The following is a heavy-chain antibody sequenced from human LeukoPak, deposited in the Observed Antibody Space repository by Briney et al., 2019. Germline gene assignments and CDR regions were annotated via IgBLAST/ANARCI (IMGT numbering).Heavy chain of an antibody. CDR2: IYYSGST. V-gene: IGHV4-61*01. CDR1: GGSVSSGSYY. J-gene: IGHJ5*02. CDR3: ARDGYGSSWSGGWFDP. Sequence: SETLSLTCTVSGGSVSSGSYYWSWIRQPPGKGLEWIGYIYYSGSTNYNPSLKSRATISVDTSKNQFSLKLSSVTDADTAVYYCARDGYGSSWSGGWFDPWGQGTLVTVSS. D-gene: IGHD6-13*01.